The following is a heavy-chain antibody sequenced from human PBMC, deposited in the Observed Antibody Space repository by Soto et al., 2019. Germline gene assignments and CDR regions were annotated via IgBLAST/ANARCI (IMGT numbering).Heavy chain of an antibody. CDR1: GFSFSNYD. CDR2: IWYDGSDK. Sequence: ESGGGVVQPGSSLRLSCAASGFSFSNYDMHWVRQAPGKGLEWVALIWYDGSDKNYVDSVKGRFTISRDNSKSTLYLQMNSLRVEDTAVYYCARRHGYNYDYWGQGTLVTVSS. D-gene: IGHD5-12*01. CDR3: ARRHGYNYDY. J-gene: IGHJ4*02. V-gene: IGHV3-33*01.